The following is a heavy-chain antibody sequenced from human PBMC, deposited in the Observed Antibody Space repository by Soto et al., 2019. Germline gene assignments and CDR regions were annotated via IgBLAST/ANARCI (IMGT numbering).Heavy chain of an antibody. CDR3: ARASGSYQQFDY. V-gene: IGHV4-31*03. CDR2: INYSGST. Sequence: SETLSLTCPVSGGSISSGGYYWSWIRQHPGKGLEWIGYINYSGSTYYNPSLKSRVTISADTSKNQFSLKLSSVTAADTAVYYCARASGSYQQFDYWGQGTLVTVS. J-gene: IGHJ4*02. CDR1: GGSISSGGYY. D-gene: IGHD1-26*01.